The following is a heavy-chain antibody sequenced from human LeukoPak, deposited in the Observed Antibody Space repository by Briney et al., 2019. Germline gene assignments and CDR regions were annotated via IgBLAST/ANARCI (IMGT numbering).Heavy chain of an antibody. CDR2: IYPGDSDT. V-gene: IGHV5-51*01. D-gene: IGHD5-24*01. J-gene: IGHJ4*02. CDR3: ARHAVRDGYNRHNDY. CDR1: GYSFTTHW. Sequence: GESLKISCKASGYSFTTHWIAWVRQMPGKGLEWMGIIYPGDSDTRYSPSFQGQVTISVDKSISTAYLQWNSLKASDTAMYYCARHAVRDGYNRHNDYWGQGTLVTVSS.